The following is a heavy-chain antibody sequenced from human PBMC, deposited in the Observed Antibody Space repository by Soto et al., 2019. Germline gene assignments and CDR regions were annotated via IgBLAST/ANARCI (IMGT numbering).Heavy chain of an antibody. CDR3: AKMDGTNCGAECGQGWLDP. Sequence: GGSLRLSCVASGFTFSSSAMTWVRQAPGKGLKWVGSISSSGGTTYYADSMKGRFTISRDNSENILYMQMNSLRAEDTAMYYCAKMDGTNCGAECGQGWLDPRGQGILVIVYS. CDR2: ISSSGGTT. D-gene: IGHD2-21*01. CDR1: GFTFSSSA. V-gene: IGHV3-23*01. J-gene: IGHJ5*02.